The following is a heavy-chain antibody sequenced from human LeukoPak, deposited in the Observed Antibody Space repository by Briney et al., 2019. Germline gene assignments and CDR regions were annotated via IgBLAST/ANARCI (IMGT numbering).Heavy chain of an antibody. Sequence: GGSLRLSCAASGFTFSTYGMHWVRQAPGKGLEWVAFIRYDGSNKYYADSVKGRFTISRDNSENTLYLRMNSLRAEDTAVYYCARVGQRWLQLHFDYWGQGTLVTVSS. V-gene: IGHV3-30*02. CDR3: ARVGQRWLQLHFDY. CDR2: IRYDGSNK. D-gene: IGHD5-24*01. CDR1: GFTFSTYG. J-gene: IGHJ4*02.